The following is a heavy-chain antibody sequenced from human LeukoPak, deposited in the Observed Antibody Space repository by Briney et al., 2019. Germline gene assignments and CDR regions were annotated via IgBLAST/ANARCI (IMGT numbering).Heavy chain of an antibody. Sequence: PGGSLRLSCAASGFTFSSYAMTWVRQAPGKGLEWVSAISGSGGSTYYADSVKGRFTISRDNSKDTLYLQMNSLRAEDTAVYYCAKGHDFWSGYYNYWGQGTLVTVSS. CDR1: GFTFSSYA. V-gene: IGHV3-23*01. D-gene: IGHD3-3*01. CDR2: ISGSGGST. CDR3: AKGHDFWSGYYNY. J-gene: IGHJ4*02.